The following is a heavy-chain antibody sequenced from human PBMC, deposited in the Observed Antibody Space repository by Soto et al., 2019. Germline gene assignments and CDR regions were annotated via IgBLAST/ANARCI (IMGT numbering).Heavy chain of an antibody. CDR3: ARDYYDSSGSAYYFDY. J-gene: IGHJ4*02. V-gene: IGHV4-61*01. D-gene: IGHD3-22*01. Sequence: SETLSLTCTVSGGSVRSGSYYWSWIRQPPGKGLEWIGYIYYSGSTNYNPSLKSRVTISVDTSKNQFSLKLSSVTAADTAVYYCARDYYDSSGSAYYFDYWGQGTLVTVSS. CDR2: IYYSGST. CDR1: GGSVRSGSYY.